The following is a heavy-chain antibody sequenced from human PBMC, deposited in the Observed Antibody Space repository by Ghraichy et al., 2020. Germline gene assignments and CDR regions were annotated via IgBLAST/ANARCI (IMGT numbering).Heavy chain of an antibody. CDR2: ISSNGGST. D-gene: IGHD1-26*01. CDR1: GFTFSSYA. V-gene: IGHV3-64D*06. J-gene: IGHJ4*02. CDR3: VKDEDSGSYL. Sequence: GESLNISCSASGFTFSSYAMHWVRQAPGKGLEYVSAISSNGGSTYYADSVKGRFTISRDNSKNTLYLQMSSLRAEDTAVYYCVKDEDSGSYLWGQGTLVTVSS.